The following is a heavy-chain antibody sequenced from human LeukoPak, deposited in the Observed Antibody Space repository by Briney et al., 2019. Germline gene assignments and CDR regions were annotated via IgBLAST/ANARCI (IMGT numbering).Heavy chain of an antibody. CDR1: GYTLAELS. Sequence: GASVKVSCKVSGYTLAELSMHWVRQSPGKGREWMGGVDPEDGEIIYAQNFQGRVTMTEDTSTDTAYMNLSSLRSEDTAVYYCAIDVGELLTYWGQGTLVTVSS. J-gene: IGHJ4*02. V-gene: IGHV1-24*01. D-gene: IGHD3-16*01. CDR2: VDPEDGEI. CDR3: AIDVGELLTY.